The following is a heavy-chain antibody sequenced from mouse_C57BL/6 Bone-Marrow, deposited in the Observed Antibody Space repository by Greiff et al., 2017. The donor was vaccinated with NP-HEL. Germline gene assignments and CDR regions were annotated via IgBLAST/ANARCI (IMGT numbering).Heavy chain of an antibody. CDR1: GFTFSDYG. Sequence: EVQRVESGGGLVQPGGSLKLSCAASGFTFSDYGMAWVRQAPRKGPEWVAFISNLAYSIYYADTVTGRFTISRENAKNTLYLERSSLRSEDTAMYYCARHDSNYFAYWGQGTLVTVSA. J-gene: IGHJ3*01. D-gene: IGHD2-5*01. CDR3: ARHDSNYFAY. V-gene: IGHV5-15*01. CDR2: ISNLAYSI.